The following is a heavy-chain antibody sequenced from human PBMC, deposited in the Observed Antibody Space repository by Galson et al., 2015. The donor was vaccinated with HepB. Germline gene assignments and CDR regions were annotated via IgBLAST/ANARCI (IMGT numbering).Heavy chain of an antibody. Sequence: SLRLSCAASGFNFTDYSMTWVRQAPGKGLEWVSYINSGGTTMYYADAVKGRFIISRDNAKNSLYLQMNLLRAEDTAVYYCAREGVSVAGFYWYFDLWGRGTLVTVSS. CDR2: INSGGTTM. CDR3: AREGVSVAGFYWYFDL. D-gene: IGHD6-19*01. CDR1: GFNFTDYS. J-gene: IGHJ2*01. V-gene: IGHV3-48*01.